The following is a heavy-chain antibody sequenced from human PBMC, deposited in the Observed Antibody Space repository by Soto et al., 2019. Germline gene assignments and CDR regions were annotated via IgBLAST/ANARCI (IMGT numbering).Heavy chain of an antibody. J-gene: IGHJ5*02. CDR2: IIPIFGTA. CDR3: ARLYDFLGKGGNWFDP. D-gene: IGHD3-3*01. CDR1: GGTFSSYA. Sequence: QVQLVQSGAEVKKPGSSVKVSCKASGGTFSSYAISWVRQAPGQGLEWMGGIIPIFGTANYAQKFQGRVTITADDSTSPAYMELSSLRSEDTAVYYCARLYDFLGKGGNWFDPWGQGTLVTVFS. V-gene: IGHV1-69*12.